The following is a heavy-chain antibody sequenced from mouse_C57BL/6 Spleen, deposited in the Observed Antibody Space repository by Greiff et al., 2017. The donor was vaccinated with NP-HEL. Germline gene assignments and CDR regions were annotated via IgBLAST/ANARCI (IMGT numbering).Heavy chain of an antibody. CDR1: GYTFTSYW. Sequence: QVQLQQPGAELVRPGSSVKLSCKASGYTFTSYWMDWVKQRPGQGLEWIGNIYPSDSETHYNQKFKDKATLTVDTSSSTAYMQLNSLTSEDSAVYYCARRLFTTLVAEAMDYWGQGTSVTVSS. J-gene: IGHJ4*01. CDR3: ARRLFTTLVAEAMDY. D-gene: IGHD1-1*01. CDR2: IYPSDSET. V-gene: IGHV1-61*01.